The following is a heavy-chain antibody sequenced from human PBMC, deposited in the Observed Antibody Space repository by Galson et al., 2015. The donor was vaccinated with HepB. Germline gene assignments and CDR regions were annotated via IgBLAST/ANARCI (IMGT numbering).Heavy chain of an antibody. CDR3: ANGGDSYGKTKYYYYGMDV. D-gene: IGHD5-18*01. Sequence: SLRLSCAASGFTFSSYGMHWVRQAPGKGLEWVAVISYDGSNKYYADSVKGRFTISRDNSKNTLYLQMNSLRAEDTAVYYCANGGDSYGKTKYYYYGMDVWGQGTTVTVSS. J-gene: IGHJ6*02. CDR2: ISYDGSNK. V-gene: IGHV3-30*18. CDR1: GFTFSSYG.